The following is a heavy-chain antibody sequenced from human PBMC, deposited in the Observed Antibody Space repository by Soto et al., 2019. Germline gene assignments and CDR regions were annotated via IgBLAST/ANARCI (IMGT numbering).Heavy chain of an antibody. V-gene: IGHV4-39*01. D-gene: IGHD3-22*01. J-gene: IGHJ4*02. Sequence: QLQLLESGPGLVKPSETLFLSCTVSGGSIITSSYDWDWIRQPPGKGLEWIGNTYNRDNTYYSPSLKSRVTISLGTSKNQFSLNLNSVTAADTAVYYCARLDSSGALDHWGRGTLVTVSS. CDR3: ARLDSSGALDH. CDR2: TYNRDNT. CDR1: GGSIITSSYD.